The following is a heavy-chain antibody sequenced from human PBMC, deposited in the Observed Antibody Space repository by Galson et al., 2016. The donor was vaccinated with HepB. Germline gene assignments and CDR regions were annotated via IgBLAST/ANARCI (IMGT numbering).Heavy chain of an antibody. J-gene: IGHJ4*02. D-gene: IGHD1-1*01. V-gene: IGHV3-23*01. Sequence: SLRLSCAASGFTFSNYAMSWVRQAPGKGLEWVAVVSGSGARRYYADSVKGRFTISRDNSQNTLDLQMNSLRAEDTAVYYCAKDESNWRLFDYWGQGTLVTVSS. CDR3: AKDESNWRLFDY. CDR1: GFTFSNYA. CDR2: VSGSGARR.